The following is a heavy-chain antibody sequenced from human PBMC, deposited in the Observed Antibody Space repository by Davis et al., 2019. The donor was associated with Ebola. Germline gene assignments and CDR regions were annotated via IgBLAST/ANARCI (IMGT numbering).Heavy chain of an antibody. V-gene: IGHV3-15*01. Sequence: GESLKIPCAASGFTFSSYGMHWVRQAPGKGLEWVGRFKSRTNGGTTDYAAPVKGRFNISRDDSKNKLYLQMNSLKTEDTAVYFCTTSRITFGGVIVDYWGQGTLVTVSS. D-gene: IGHD3-16*02. CDR3: TTSRITFGGVIVDY. J-gene: IGHJ4*02. CDR2: FKSRTNGGTT. CDR1: GFTFSSYG.